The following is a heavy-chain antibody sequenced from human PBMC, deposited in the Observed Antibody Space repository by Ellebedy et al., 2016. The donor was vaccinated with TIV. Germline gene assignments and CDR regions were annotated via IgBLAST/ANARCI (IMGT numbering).Heavy chain of an antibody. V-gene: IGHV3-21*01. CDR3: AREGGSTIFGVVIPFDY. J-gene: IGHJ4*02. CDR1: GFTFSSYS. CDR2: ISSSSSYI. Sequence: GESLKISXAASGFTFSSYSMNWVRQAPGKGLEWVSSISSSSSYIYYADSVKGRFTISRDNDKNSLYLQMNSLRAEDTAVYYCAREGGSTIFGVVIPFDYWGQGTLVTVSS. D-gene: IGHD3-3*01.